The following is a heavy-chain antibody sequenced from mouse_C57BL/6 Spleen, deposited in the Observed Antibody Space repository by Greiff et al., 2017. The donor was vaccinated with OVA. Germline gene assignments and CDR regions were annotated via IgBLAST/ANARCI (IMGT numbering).Heavy chain of an antibody. J-gene: IGHJ1*03. Sequence: EVQGVESGGGLVQPGASLRLSCAASGFTFTDYYMSWVRQPPGKAPEWLALISNKANGYTTEYTASVKGRFTISRDNSQNILYLQMNTLRAEDSATYDCVKAVGNYWYFDVWGTGTTVTVSS. CDR2: ISNKANGYTT. D-gene: IGHD2-1*01. CDR3: VKAVGNYWYFDV. CDR1: GFTFTDYY. V-gene: IGHV7-4*01.